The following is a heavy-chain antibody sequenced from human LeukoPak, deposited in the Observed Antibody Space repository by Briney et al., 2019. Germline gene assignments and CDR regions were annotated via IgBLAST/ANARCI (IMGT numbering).Heavy chain of an antibody. J-gene: IGHJ4*02. CDR2: ISYDGSNK. CDR3: AREGGDIVVVPAASCFDY. CDR1: GFTFSSYA. V-gene: IGHV3-30*01. D-gene: IGHD2-2*01. Sequence: GGSLRLSCAASGFTFSSYAMHWVRQAPGKGLEWVAVISYDGSNKYYADSVKGRFTISRDNSKNTLYLQMNSLRAEDTAVYYCAREGGDIVVVPAASCFDYWGQGTLVTVSS.